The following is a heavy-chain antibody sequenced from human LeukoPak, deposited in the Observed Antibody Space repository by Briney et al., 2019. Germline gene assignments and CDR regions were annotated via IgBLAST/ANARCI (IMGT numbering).Heavy chain of an antibody. Sequence: TGGSLRLSCAASQFTFYSYAMTWVRQAPGKGLEWVSSISSSSATTYYADPVKGRFTISRDNSKNALYLQMNSLRAEDTAVYYCAKELNWYYFDYWGQGTLVTVSS. CDR2: ISSSSATT. J-gene: IGHJ4*02. CDR3: AKELNWYYFDY. V-gene: IGHV3-23*01. CDR1: QFTFYSYA.